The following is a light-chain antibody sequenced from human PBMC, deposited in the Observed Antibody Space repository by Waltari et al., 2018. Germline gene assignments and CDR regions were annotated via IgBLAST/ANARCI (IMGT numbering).Light chain of an antibody. V-gene: IGLV2-14*03. CDR1: SGDVGASNY. J-gene: IGLJ3*02. CDR2: DGT. Sequence: QSALTQPASVSGSPGQSITISCTGASGDVGASNYVSWHQQHPGNAPTIMIYDGTVRPSGVSNRFSGSKSGNTASLTISGLQAEDEADYYCCSYISSTITWVFGGGTKLTVL. CDR3: CSYISSTITWV.